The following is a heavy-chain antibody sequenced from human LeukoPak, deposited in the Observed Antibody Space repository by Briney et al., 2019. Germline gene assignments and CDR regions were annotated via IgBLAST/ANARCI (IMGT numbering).Heavy chain of an antibody. J-gene: IGHJ4*02. CDR1: GFTFSSYG. D-gene: IGHD3-10*01. V-gene: IGHV3-30*18. CDR3: AKPDYYGSGSYSY. Sequence: PGGSLRLSCAASGFTFSSYGMPWVRQAPGKGLEWVAVISYDGSNKYYADSVKGRFTISRDNSKNTLYLQMNSLRAEDTAVYYCAKPDYYGSGSYSYWGQGTLVTVSS. CDR2: ISYDGSNK.